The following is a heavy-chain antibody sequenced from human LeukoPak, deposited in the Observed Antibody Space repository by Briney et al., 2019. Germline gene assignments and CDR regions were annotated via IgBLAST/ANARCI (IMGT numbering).Heavy chain of an antibody. Sequence: GESLRIPCTGSGCTFSSYWIGWVRQMPGKGLEWMGIIYPGDSDTRYSPSLQGQVTISVDKSIGTAYLQWSSLKASDTAIYYCARQNDFRLDYWGQGTLVTVSS. J-gene: IGHJ4*02. V-gene: IGHV5-51*01. CDR1: GCTFSSYW. CDR3: ARQNDFRLDY. D-gene: IGHD3-3*01. CDR2: IYPGDSDT.